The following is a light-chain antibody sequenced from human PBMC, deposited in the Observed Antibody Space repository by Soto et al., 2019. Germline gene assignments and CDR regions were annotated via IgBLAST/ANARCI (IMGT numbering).Light chain of an antibody. J-gene: IGLJ1*01. CDR1: SSDVGSYNF. CDR2: DVS. Sequence: QSVLTQPASVSGSPGQSIAISCTGTSSDVGSYNFVSWYQQHPGKAPKLIIYDVSKRPSGVSNRFSGSKSGNTASLTISALQAEDEADYYCSSFTSSSTRVFGTGTKVTVL. V-gene: IGLV2-14*02. CDR3: SSFTSSSTRV.